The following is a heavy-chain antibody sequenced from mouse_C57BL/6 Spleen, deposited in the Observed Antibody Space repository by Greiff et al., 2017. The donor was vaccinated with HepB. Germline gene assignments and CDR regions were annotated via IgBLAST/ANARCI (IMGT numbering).Heavy chain of an antibody. CDR3: ARGEGLRRDYYAMDY. D-gene: IGHD2-4*01. CDR2: IYPRDGST. J-gene: IGHJ4*01. CDR1: GYTFTDHT. Sequence: VKLMESDAELVKPGASVKISCKVSGYTFTDHTIHWIKQRPEQGLEWIGYIYPRDGSTKYNEKFKGKATLTADKSSSTAYMQLNSLTSEDSAVYFCARGEGLRRDYYAMDYWGQGTSVTVSS. V-gene: IGHV1-78*01.